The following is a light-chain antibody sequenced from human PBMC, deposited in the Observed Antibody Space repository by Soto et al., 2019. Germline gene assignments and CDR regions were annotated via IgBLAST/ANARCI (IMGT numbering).Light chain of an antibody. J-gene: IGKJ1*01. CDR2: KAS. CDR1: QGINNY. Sequence: DIQMTQSPSSLSASVGDRVTITCRASQGINNYLAWYQQKPGKAPKLLIYKASTLESGVPSTFSGSGSGTEFSLTISSLQPEDFATYYCQQSYSTPWTFGQGTKVDIK. CDR3: QQSYSTPWT. V-gene: IGKV1-39*01.